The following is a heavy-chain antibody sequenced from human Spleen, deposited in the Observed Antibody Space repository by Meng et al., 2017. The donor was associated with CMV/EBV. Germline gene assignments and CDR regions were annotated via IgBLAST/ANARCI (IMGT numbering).Heavy chain of an antibody. D-gene: IGHD6-19*01. CDR2: SYYRSKCVT. V-gene: IGHV6-1*02. CDR3: VREGVAGYHYFDY. Sequence: QPGPALVKPTKPRAPACVIFRASGSRDIGAWIWSMQSSSGDLEGLVRSYYRSKCVTDYADYVKSRITINPDTSKNPVSMLLKSMTPEDTAMYYCVREGVAGYHYFDYWGQGTLVTVSS. CDR1: RASGSRDIGA. J-gene: IGHJ4*02.